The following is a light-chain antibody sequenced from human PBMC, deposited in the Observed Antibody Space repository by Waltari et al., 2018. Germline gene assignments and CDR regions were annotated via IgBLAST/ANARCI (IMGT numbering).Light chain of an antibody. Sequence: DIQMTQSPSTLSASVGDRVTIACRASQRIGSSFAWYQQEPGKTPKVVIYEASSLENGVPARFRGSRSGAGFTLNISSLQPDDFATYYCQQCNSYLLTFGGGTKVEIK. CDR1: QRIGSS. CDR2: EAS. J-gene: IGKJ4*01. CDR3: QQCNSYLLT. V-gene: IGKV1-5*03.